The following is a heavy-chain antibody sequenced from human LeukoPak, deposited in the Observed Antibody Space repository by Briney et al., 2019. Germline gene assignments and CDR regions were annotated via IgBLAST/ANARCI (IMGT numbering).Heavy chain of an antibody. CDR1: GGSFSGYY. Sequence: PSETLSLTCAVYGGSFSGYYWNWIRQPPGKGLEWIGEITHSGSTNYNPSLKSRVTISVDTSKNQFSLKLSSVTAADTAVYYCARVSGYSYGDYYFDYWGQGTLVTVSS. J-gene: IGHJ4*02. CDR2: ITHSGST. V-gene: IGHV4-34*01. CDR3: ARVSGYSYGDYYFDY. D-gene: IGHD5-18*01.